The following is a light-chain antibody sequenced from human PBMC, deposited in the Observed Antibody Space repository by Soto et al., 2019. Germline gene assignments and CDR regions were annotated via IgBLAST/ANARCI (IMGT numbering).Light chain of an antibody. CDR1: QSISSW. J-gene: IGKJ3*01. Sequence: GDRVTITCRASQSISSWLAWYQQKPGKAPKLLIYDASSLESGVPSRFSSSGSGTEFTLTISSLQPDDFATYYCQQYNSYLFTFGPGTKVDIK. CDR2: DAS. V-gene: IGKV1-5*01. CDR3: QQYNSYLFT.